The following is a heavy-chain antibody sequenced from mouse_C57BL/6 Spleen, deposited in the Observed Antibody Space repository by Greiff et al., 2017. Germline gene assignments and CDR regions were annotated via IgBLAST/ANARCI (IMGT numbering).Heavy chain of an antibody. J-gene: IGHJ4*01. V-gene: IGHV1-39*01. D-gene: IGHD1-1*01. CDR1: GYSFTDYN. CDR2: INPNYGTT. CDR3: ARGYGSSYVHAMDY. Sequence: SGPELVKPGASVKISCKASGYSFTDYNMNWVKQSNGKSLEWIGVINPNYGTTSSNQKFKGKATLTEDQSSSTAYIQLNSLTSEDSAVYYCARGYGSSYVHAMDYWGQGTSVTVSS.